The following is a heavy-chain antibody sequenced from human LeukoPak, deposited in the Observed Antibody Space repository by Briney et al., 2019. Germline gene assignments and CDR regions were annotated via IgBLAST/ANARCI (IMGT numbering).Heavy chain of an antibody. CDR3: AKGPLPYYGSGNGAFDI. J-gene: IGHJ3*02. CDR2: ISYDGSNK. CDR1: GFTFSSYG. Sequence: GGSLRLSCAASGFTFSSYGMHWVRQAPGKGLEWVAVISYDGSNKYYADSVKGRFTISRDNSKNTPYLQMNSLRAEDTAVYYCAKGPLPYYGSGNGAFDIWGQGTMVTVSS. V-gene: IGHV3-30*18. D-gene: IGHD3-10*01.